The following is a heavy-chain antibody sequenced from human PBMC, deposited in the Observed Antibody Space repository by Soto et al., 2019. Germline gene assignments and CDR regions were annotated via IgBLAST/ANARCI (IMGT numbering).Heavy chain of an antibody. CDR1: GGYLSGYY. D-gene: IGHD6-13*01. V-gene: IGHV4-34*04. CDR2: INHSGRT. Sequence: QVQLQQWGAGLLKPSETLSLTCAVYGGYLSGYYWSWIRQTTGKGLEWIGEINHSGRTNDKPSLKSRATIAVYTSKNQFFLRLSSVTAADTAVYYCASLCSLQHLGPRARMDAFDIWGQGTMVTVSS. J-gene: IGHJ3*02. CDR3: ASLCSLQHLGPRARMDAFDI.